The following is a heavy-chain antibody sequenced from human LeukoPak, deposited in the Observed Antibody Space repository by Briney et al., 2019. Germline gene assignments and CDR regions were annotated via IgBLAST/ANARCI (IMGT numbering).Heavy chain of an antibody. Sequence: PGGSLRLSCAASGFTFSDYYMSWIRQAPGQGLEWVSYISSGGTTIYYADSVKGRFTIPSDNGKNSLYLQMNSLRAEGTAVYYCARVFSSTPDYWGQGTLVTVSS. J-gene: IGHJ4*02. D-gene: IGHD6-13*01. CDR1: GFTFSDYY. CDR2: ISSGGTTI. CDR3: ARVFSSTPDY. V-gene: IGHV3-11*01.